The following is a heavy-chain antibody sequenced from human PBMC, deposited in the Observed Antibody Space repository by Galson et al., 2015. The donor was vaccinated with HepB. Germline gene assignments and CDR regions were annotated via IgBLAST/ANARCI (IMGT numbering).Heavy chain of an antibody. V-gene: IGHV3-49*03. Sequence: SLRLSCAASRFTFGDYAMSWFRQAPGKGLEWVGFIRSKAYGGTTEYAASVKGRFTISRDDSKSIAYLQMNSLKTEDTAVYYCTRGGMATIIWYFDLWGRGTLVTVSS. CDR1: RFTFGDYA. CDR3: TRGGMATIIWYFDL. J-gene: IGHJ2*01. D-gene: IGHD5-24*01. CDR2: IRSKAYGGTT.